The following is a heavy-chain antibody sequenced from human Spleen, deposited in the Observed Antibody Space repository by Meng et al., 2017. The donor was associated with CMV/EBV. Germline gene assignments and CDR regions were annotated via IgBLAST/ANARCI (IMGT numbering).Heavy chain of an antibody. Sequence: ASVKVSCKASGYTFTGYYIHWVRQAPGQGLEWMGRVSPHSGGTKYAQKFQGRVTMTSDTSITTAYMELSRLRSDDTAVYYCATDLRYCSSTSCSPLGGMDVWGQGTTVTVSS. CDR1: GYTFTGYY. CDR2: VSPHSGGT. J-gene: IGHJ6*02. D-gene: IGHD2-2*01. V-gene: IGHV1-2*06. CDR3: ATDLRYCSSTSCSPLGGMDV.